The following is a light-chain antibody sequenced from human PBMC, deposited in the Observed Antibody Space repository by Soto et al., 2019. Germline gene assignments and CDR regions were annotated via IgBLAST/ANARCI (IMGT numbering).Light chain of an antibody. CDR2: GAS. Sequence: EIVMTQSPATLSVSPGERATLSCRASQSVSSNLAWYQQKPGQAPRLLIYGASTRATGIPARFSGSGSGTEFTLTISSLPSEDFTVYYCQQYGNWPPITFGQGTRLEIK. CDR3: QQYGNWPPIT. CDR1: QSVSSN. J-gene: IGKJ5*01. V-gene: IGKV3-15*01.